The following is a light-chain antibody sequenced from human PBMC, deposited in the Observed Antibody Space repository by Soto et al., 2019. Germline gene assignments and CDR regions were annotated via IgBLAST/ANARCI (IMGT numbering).Light chain of an antibody. CDR2: DVV. CDR1: SSDVGGFNS. V-gene: IGLV2-14*03. J-gene: IGLJ1*01. CDR3: SSYTSTMTNV. Sequence: QSALTQPASVSGSPGQSITISCTGTSSDVGGFNSVSWYQLRPGTAPKLILYDVVDRPSGVSYRFSGSKSGNTASLTIFGLQAADEADYFCSSYTSTMTNVFGRGTKVTVL.